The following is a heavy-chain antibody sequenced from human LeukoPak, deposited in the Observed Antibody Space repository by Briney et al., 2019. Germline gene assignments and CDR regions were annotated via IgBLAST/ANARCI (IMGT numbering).Heavy chain of an antibody. CDR1: GFTFSDYW. J-gene: IGHJ4*02. Sequence: GGSLRLSCAASGFTFSDYWMHWVRQAPGKGLVWVARVNGDGTSTTYADSAKGRFTISRDNAKNTLYLQMNSLRAEDAAVYYCGRAYLDYAGRDYWGQGTLVTVSS. D-gene: IGHD3/OR15-3a*01. CDR3: GRAYLDYAGRDY. CDR2: VNGDGTST. V-gene: IGHV3-74*01.